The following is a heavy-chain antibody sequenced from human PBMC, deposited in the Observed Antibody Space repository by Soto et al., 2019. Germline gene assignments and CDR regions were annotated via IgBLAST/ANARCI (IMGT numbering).Heavy chain of an antibody. V-gene: IGHV1-3*01. Sequence: QVHLVQSGAEVKEPGASVKVSCKASGFSLNTYAVDWVRQAPGQRLEWMGWITAGSASTKCSQNFQGRVTITRDTSASTVYMELSGLRSEDTAVYFCARGQHYAIDVWGQGTTVTVSS. CDR1: GFSLNTYA. J-gene: IGHJ6*02. CDR2: ITAGSAST. CDR3: ARGQHYAIDV. D-gene: IGHD2-2*01.